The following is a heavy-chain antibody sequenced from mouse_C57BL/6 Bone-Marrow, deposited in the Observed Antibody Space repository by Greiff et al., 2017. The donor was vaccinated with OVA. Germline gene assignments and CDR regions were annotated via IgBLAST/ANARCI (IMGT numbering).Heavy chain of an antibody. CDR3: ARGGAWFAY. CDR2: ISDGGSYT. Sequence: EVQLVESGGGLVKPGGSLKLSCAASGFTFISYAMSWVRQTPEKRLEWVATISDGGSYTYYPDNVKGRFTISRDNAKNNLYLQMSHLKSEDTAMYYCARGGAWFAYWGQGTLVTVSA. J-gene: IGHJ3*01. V-gene: IGHV5-4*01. CDR1: GFTFISYA.